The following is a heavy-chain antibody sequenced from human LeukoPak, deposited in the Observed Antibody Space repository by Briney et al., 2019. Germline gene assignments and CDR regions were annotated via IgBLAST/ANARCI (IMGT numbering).Heavy chain of an antibody. Sequence: PSETLSLTCTVSGGSISSSSYYWGWIRQPPGKGLEWIGSIYYSGSTCYNPSLKSRVTISVDTSKNQFSLKLSSVTAADTAVYYCAAPRAAAGTGWGQGTLVTVSS. J-gene: IGHJ4*02. D-gene: IGHD6-13*01. CDR3: AAPRAAAGTG. CDR1: GGSISSSSYY. CDR2: IYYSGST. V-gene: IGHV4-39*07.